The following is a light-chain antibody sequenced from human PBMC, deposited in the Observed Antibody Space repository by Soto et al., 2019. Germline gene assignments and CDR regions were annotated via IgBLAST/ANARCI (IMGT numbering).Light chain of an antibody. J-gene: IGKJ1*01. CDR2: GAS. CDR1: QSISRY. V-gene: IGKV3-20*01. CDR3: QQYGSSPPT. Sequence: EIVLTQSPGTLSLSPGERTTLSRRASQSISRYLAWYQQKPGQGPRLLIYGASSRATGTPDRFSGSGSGTDFTLTINRLEPEDFALYYCQQYGSSPPTFGQGTKVEIK.